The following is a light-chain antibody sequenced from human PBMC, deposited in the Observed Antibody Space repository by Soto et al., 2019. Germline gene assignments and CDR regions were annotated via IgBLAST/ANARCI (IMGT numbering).Light chain of an antibody. J-gene: IGKJ1*01. CDR3: QHSET. V-gene: IGKV1-5*03. Sequence: DIQMTQSPATLSASVGDRVTITCRASQSISNWLAWYQQKPGKAPKLLIYKASSLETGVPSRFSGSGFGTEFTLTISSLQPDDFATYYCQHSETFGQGTKVE. CDR2: KAS. CDR1: QSISNW.